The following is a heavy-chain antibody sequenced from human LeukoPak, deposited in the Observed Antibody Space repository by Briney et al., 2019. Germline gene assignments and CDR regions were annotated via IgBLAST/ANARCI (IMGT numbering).Heavy chain of an antibody. D-gene: IGHD3-10*01. CDR3: AKDGGYGSGSYYPDY. CDR1: GLTVNNNY. CDR2: IYSGGTT. J-gene: IGHJ4*02. V-gene: IGHV3-66*01. Sequence: GGSLRLSCAASGLTVNNNYLSWVRQAPGKGLDWVSGIYSGGTTFYADSVKGRFTISRDNSKNTLYLQMNSLRAEDTAVYYCAKDGGYGSGSYYPDYWGQGTLVTVSS.